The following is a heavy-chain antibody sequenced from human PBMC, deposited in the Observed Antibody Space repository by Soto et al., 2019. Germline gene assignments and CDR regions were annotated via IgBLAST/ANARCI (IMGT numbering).Heavy chain of an antibody. CDR2: IKQDGSEK. CDR3: ARGYFWSGSYYFDY. V-gene: IGHV3-7*01. D-gene: IGHD3-3*01. J-gene: IGHJ4*02. Sequence: PGGSLRLSCAASGFTFSSYWMSWVRQAPGKGLEWVANIKQDGSEKYYVDSVKGRSTISRDNAKNSLYLQMNSLRAEDTAVYYCARGYFWSGSYYFDYWRQRTLVTVSS. CDR1: GFTFSSYW.